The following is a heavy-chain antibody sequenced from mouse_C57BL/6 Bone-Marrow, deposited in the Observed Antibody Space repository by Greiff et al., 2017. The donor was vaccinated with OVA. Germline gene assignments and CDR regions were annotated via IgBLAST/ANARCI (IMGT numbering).Heavy chain of an antibody. CDR3: ARRSSGYKDY. J-gene: IGHJ2*01. CDR1: GYTFTDYN. Sequence: EVKLMESGPELVKPGASVKIPCKASGYTFTDYNMDWVKQSHGKSLEWIGDINPNNGGTIYNQKFKGKATLTVDKSSSTAYMELRSLTSEDTAVYYCARRSSGYKDYWGQGTTLTVSS. D-gene: IGHD3-2*02. CDR2: INPNNGGT. V-gene: IGHV1-18*01.